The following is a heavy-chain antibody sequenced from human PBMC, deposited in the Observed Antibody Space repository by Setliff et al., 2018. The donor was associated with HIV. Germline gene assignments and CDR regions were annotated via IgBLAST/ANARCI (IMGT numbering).Heavy chain of an antibody. Sequence: GASVKVSCKTSGGSFSAFSINWVRQAPGQGLEWMGGITPMFGTTHSAQKFRGRVTITADESTTTAYMAFTNLRSDDTAVYYCAGGFRDDIVVVSGRPRTWLDPWGQGTLVTVSS. CDR1: GGSFSAFS. CDR2: ITPMFGTT. V-gene: IGHV1-69*13. J-gene: IGHJ5*02. D-gene: IGHD2-2*01. CDR3: AGGFRDDIVVVSGRPRTWLDP.